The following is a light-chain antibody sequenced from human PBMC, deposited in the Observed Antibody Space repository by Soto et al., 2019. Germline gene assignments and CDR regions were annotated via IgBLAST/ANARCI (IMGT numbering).Light chain of an antibody. CDR3: QQNHRPPRT. Sequence: DIQMTQSPSSLSASVGDRVTITCRASQSISTYLNWYQQKQGKAPKLLIYAASTLQSGVPSRFSGSGSGTESALTISNLQPEDFAMYYCQQNHRPPRTFLHGTKVEIK. CDR2: AAS. V-gene: IGKV1-39*01. CDR1: QSISTY. J-gene: IGKJ1*01.